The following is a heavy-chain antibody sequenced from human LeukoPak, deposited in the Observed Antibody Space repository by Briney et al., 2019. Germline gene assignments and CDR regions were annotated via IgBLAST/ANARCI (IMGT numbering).Heavy chain of an antibody. J-gene: IGHJ1*01. V-gene: IGHV3-23*01. Sequence: PWGSLRLSCAASGFTFSSYAMSWVRQAPGKGLEWVSAISGSGGSTYYADSVKGRFTISRDNSKNTLYLQMNSLRAEDTAVYYCAKDPSYYYDSSGYLQYFQHWGQGTLVTVSS. CDR3: AKDPSYYYDSSGYLQYFQH. CDR2: ISGSGGST. CDR1: GFTFSSYA. D-gene: IGHD3-22*01.